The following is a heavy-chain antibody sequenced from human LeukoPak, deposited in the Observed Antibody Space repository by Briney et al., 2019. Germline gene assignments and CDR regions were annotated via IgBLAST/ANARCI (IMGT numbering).Heavy chain of an antibody. V-gene: IGHV3-7*01. CDR1: XXXFXSYX. J-gene: IGHJ4*02. CDR2: IKQDGSEK. CDR3: ARVKWQWLVLDYFDY. D-gene: IGHD6-19*01. Sequence: PGGSLXXSXXXSXXXFXSYXMSWVRQAPGKGLEWVANIKQDGSEKYYVDSVKGRFTISRDNAKNSLYLQMNSLRAEDTAVYYCARVKWQWLVLDYFDYWGQGTLVTVSS.